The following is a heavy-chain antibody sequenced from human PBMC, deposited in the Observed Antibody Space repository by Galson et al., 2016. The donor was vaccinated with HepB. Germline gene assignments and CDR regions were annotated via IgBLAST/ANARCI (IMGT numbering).Heavy chain of an antibody. J-gene: IGHJ6*02. D-gene: IGHD4-11*01. V-gene: IGHV4-59*02. Sequence: ETLSLTCTVSGVPVRTFYWSWVRHPPGKGLEWLGYISYSGTADYNPSLKSRVTISMDKSKNQVPLKLNSTTAADTAVYYCARNDVLQVFHGMDVWGPGTTVTVSS. CDR1: GVPVRTFY. CDR3: ARNDVLQVFHGMDV. CDR2: ISYSGTA.